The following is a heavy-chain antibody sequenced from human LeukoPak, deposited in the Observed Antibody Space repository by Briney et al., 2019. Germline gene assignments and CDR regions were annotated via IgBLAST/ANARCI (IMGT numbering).Heavy chain of an antibody. J-gene: IGHJ4*02. CDR1: GFTFSSYS. Sequence: GGSLRLSCAASGFTFSSYSMNWVRQAPGKGLEWVSSISSSSSYIYYADSVNGRFTISRDNAKNSLYLQMNSLRAEDTAVSYCARGGGDSSGYFDYWGEGTLVTVSS. V-gene: IGHV3-21*01. D-gene: IGHD3-22*01. CDR3: ARGGGDSSGYFDY. CDR2: ISSSSSYI.